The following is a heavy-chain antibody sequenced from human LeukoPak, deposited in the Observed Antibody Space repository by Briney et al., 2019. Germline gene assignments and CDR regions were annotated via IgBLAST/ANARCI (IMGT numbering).Heavy chain of an antibody. D-gene: IGHD4-23*01. CDR2: INPNSGGT. CDR3: ARDSGIYGGNENWFDP. J-gene: IGHJ5*02. Sequence: ASVKVSCKASGYTFTGYYMHRVRQAPGQGLEWMGRINPNSGGTNYAQKFQGRVTMTRDTSISTAYMKLSRLRSDDTAVYYCARDSGIYGGNENWFDPWGQGTLVTVSS. CDR1: GYTFTGYY. V-gene: IGHV1-2*06.